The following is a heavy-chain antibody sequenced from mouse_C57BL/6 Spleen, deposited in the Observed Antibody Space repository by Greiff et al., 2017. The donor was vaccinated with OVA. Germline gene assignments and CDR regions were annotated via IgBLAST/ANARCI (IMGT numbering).Heavy chain of an antibody. CDR2: IDPSDSET. D-gene: IGHD3-3*01. CDR3: AREGLVYAMDY. CDR1: GYTFTSYW. V-gene: IGHV1-52*01. Sequence: VQLQQPGAELVRPGSSVKLSCKASGYTFTSYWMHWVKQRPIQGLEWIGNIDPSDSETHYNQKFKDKATLTVDKSSSTAYMQLSSLTSEDSAVYYCAREGLVYAMDYWGQGTSVTVSS. J-gene: IGHJ4*01.